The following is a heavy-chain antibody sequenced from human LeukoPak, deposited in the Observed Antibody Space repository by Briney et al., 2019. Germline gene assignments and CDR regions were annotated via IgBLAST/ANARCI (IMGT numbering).Heavy chain of an antibody. Sequence: SETLSLTCTVSGGSISGYYWSWIRQPPGKGLEWIGNIYYSGSTNYNPSLKSRVIISVDTSKNQLSLKLSSVTAADTAVYYCARLSSSNQSKGDYWGQGTLVTVSS. D-gene: IGHD2-2*01. CDR1: GGSISGYY. CDR2: IYYSGST. CDR3: ARLSSSNQSKGDY. V-gene: IGHV4-59*01. J-gene: IGHJ4*02.